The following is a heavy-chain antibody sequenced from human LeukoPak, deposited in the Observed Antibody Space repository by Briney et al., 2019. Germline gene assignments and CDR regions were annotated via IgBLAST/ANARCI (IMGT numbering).Heavy chain of an antibody. CDR2: NYHSGST. CDR1: GGSISSVNW. D-gene: IGHD5-18*01. V-gene: IGHV4-4*02. J-gene: IGHJ4*02. Sequence: NPSVTLSLTCAVSGGSISSVNWWNWVRQPPGKALELIGENYHSGSTNYNPSLKGRVHISLDESKNQFSLKLSSVTAADTAVYYCARAGYSYPYYFDYWGQGTLVTVSS. CDR3: ARAGYSYPYYFDY.